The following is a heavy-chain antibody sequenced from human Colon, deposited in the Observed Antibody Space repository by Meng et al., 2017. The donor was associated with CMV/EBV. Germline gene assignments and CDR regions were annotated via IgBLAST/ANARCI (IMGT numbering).Heavy chain of an antibody. CDR2: ISAYNTYSHNINT. CDR1: GYTFTSYG. J-gene: IGHJ4*02. V-gene: IGHV1-18*01. CDR3: ARDSQTDGYSYGYPCDY. D-gene: IGHD5-18*01. Sequence: GESLKVSCKASGYTFTSYGITWVRQAPGQGLEWMGWISAYNTYSHNINTNYAQSFQGRVTMTTDTSTSTAYMELRSLTSDDTAMYYCARDSQTDGYSYGYPCDYWGQGTLVTVSS.